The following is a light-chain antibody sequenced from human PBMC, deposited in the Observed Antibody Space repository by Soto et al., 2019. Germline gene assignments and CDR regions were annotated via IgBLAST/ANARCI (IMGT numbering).Light chain of an antibody. J-gene: IGLJ1*01. CDR3: AAWDDSLSGYV. CDR2: RNN. CDR1: SSNIGSNY. Sequence: QSVLTQTPSASGTPGQRVTISCSGSSSNIGSNYVYWYQQLPGTAPKLLIYRNNQRPSGAPDRFSGSKSGTSASLAISGLRSEDEADYYCAAWDDSLSGYVFGTGTKLTVL. V-gene: IGLV1-47*01.